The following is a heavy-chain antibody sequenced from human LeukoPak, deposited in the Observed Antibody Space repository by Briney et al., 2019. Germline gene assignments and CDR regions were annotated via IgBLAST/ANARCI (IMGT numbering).Heavy chain of an antibody. Sequence: GGTLRLSCAASGFIFSSHGMNWVRQAPGKGLEWVSGISPSGDITYYADSVKGRFTISRDNSKNTVYLQMDSLRFEDTAVYYCAKAPSASSSWRRYFDYWGQGTLVTVSS. D-gene: IGHD6-13*01. CDR3: AKAPSASSSWRRYFDY. CDR1: GFIFSSHG. V-gene: IGHV3-23*01. CDR2: ISPSGDIT. J-gene: IGHJ4*02.